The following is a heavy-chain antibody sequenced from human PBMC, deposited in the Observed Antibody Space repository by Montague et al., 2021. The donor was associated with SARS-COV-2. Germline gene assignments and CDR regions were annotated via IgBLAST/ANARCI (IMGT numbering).Heavy chain of an antibody. CDR3: ARDNYGDWGYYGLDV. CDR2: IYYTGST. J-gene: IGHJ6*02. Sequence: SDTLSLTCTVSGGSIGTYYWNWIRQPPGKGLEWLGYIYYTGSTKYSPSLKSRVTISMDTSRDQLSLRLKSVTAADTAVYYCARDNYGDWGYYGLDVWGQGTTVIVSS. CDR1: GGSIGTYY. V-gene: IGHV4-59*01. D-gene: IGHD4-17*01.